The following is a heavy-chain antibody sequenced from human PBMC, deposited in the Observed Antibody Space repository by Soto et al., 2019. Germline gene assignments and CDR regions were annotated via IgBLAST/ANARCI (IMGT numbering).Heavy chain of an antibody. Sequence: QVQLVQSGAEVRKPGASVQVSCKASGYTFTSYGISSVRQAPGQGLEWMGWISTYSGKTNYGQKFQGRVTMTTDTSTSAAYMELKSLRSDDTAVYYCVRMLGSDYNNWFDPWGQGTLGTVSS. CDR2: ISTYSGKT. D-gene: IGHD3-10*01. CDR3: VRMLGSDYNNWFDP. V-gene: IGHV1-18*01. CDR1: GYTFTSYG. J-gene: IGHJ5*02.